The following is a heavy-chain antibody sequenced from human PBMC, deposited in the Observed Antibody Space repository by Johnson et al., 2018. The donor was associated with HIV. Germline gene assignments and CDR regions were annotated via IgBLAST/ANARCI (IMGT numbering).Heavy chain of an antibody. CDR2: ISYDGSNK. V-gene: IGHV3-30*19. CDR3: ARDRGYLDAFDI. J-gene: IGHJ3*02. CDR1: GFTFSSYG. Sequence: VQLVESVGGVVQPGRSLRLSCAASGFTFSSYGMHWVRQAPGKGLEWVAVISYDGSNKYYADSVKGRFTISRDNSKNTLYLQMNSLRAEDTAVFYCARDRGYLDAFDIWGQGTLVIVSS. D-gene: IGHD1-26*01.